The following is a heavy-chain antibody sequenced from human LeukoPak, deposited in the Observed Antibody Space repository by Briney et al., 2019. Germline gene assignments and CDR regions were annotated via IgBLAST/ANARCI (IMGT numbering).Heavy chain of an antibody. CDR1: GFTFINYG. Sequence: GGSLRLSCAASGFTFINYGMHWVRQAPGKGLEWVAFIRYDRSNQYYADSVKGRFTISRDNSKYTVYLQMNSLRAEDTAAYYCAKVSGFYFDYWGQGTLVTVSS. CDR3: AKVSGFYFDY. D-gene: IGHD3-10*01. CDR2: IRYDRSNQ. J-gene: IGHJ4*02. V-gene: IGHV3-30*02.